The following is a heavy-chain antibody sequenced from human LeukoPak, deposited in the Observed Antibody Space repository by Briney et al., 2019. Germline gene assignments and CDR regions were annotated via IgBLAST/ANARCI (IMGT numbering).Heavy chain of an antibody. D-gene: IGHD4-17*01. CDR1: GGSISNTNW. J-gene: IGHJ4*02. CDR3: ARQGSYGDYMLVDY. Sequence: PSGTLSLTCGVSGGSISNTNWWTWFRQPPGKGLEWIGEVNLQGSTNYNPSLKSRVTMSVDMSKNQFSLKLSSVTAADTAVYYCARQGSYGDYMLVDYWGQGTWVTVSS. CDR2: VNLQGST. V-gene: IGHV4-4*02.